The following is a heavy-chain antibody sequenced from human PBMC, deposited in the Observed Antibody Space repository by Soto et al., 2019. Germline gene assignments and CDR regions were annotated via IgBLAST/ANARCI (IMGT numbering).Heavy chain of an antibody. Sequence: GGSLRLSCAASGFTFSDYYMSWIRQAPGKGQEWVSYISSSSSYTNYADSVKGRFTISRDNAKNSLYLQMNSLRAEDTAVYYCAGGYSYGYGSWDYYYGMDVWGQGTTVTVSS. CDR1: GFTFSDYY. J-gene: IGHJ6*02. CDR3: AGGYSYGYGSWDYYYGMDV. V-gene: IGHV3-11*06. CDR2: ISSSSSYT. D-gene: IGHD5-18*01.